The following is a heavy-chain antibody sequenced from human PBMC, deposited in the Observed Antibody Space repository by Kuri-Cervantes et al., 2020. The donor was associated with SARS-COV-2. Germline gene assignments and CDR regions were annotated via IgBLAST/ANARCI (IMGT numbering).Heavy chain of an antibody. V-gene: IGHV3-23*01. D-gene: IGHD2-2*01. Sequence: GGSLRLSCEGSGFNFNSYSMDWVRQAPGKGLEWVSAISGSGGSTYYADSVKGRFTISRDNSKNTLYLQMNSLRAEDTAVYYCAKDSGYQLHYVYYYYGMDVWGQGTTVTVSS. CDR3: AKDSGYQLHYVYYYYGMDV. CDR2: ISGSGGST. J-gene: IGHJ6*02. CDR1: GFNFNSYS.